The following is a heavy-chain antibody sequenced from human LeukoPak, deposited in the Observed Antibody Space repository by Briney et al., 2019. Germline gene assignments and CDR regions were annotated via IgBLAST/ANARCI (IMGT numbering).Heavy chain of an antibody. CDR2: IRQDGSQK. CDR1: GFTFSSYW. D-gene: IGHD3-10*01. Sequence: PGGSLGLSCTASGFTFSSYWMSWVRQAPGKGLEWVANIRQDGSQKNYVDSVKGRFTISRDNAKNSLYLQMNSLRAEDTALYYCARDQPFGSYWGQGTLVAVSS. V-gene: IGHV3-7*03. CDR3: ARDQPFGSY. J-gene: IGHJ4*02.